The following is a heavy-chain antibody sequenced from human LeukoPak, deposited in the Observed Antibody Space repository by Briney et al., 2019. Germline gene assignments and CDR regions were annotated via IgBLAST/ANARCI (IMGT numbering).Heavy chain of an antibody. D-gene: IGHD5-12*01. Sequence: GGSLRLSCVASGFSFDNYAMNWVRQAPGKGLEWVSLIIGSSGSTFYADSVKGRFTISRDKSKDTLYLQMNSLRAEDTAVYYCAKGAYDYIEIAYFDYWGQGSLVTVSS. CDR2: IIGSSGST. V-gene: IGHV3-23*01. J-gene: IGHJ4*02. CDR3: AKGAYDYIEIAYFDY. CDR1: GFSFDNYA.